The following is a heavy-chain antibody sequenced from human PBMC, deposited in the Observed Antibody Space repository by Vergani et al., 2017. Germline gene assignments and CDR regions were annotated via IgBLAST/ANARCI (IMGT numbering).Heavy chain of an antibody. V-gene: IGHV3-21*06. CDR1: GFTFSTYS. Sequence: EVQLQESGGGLVKPGGSLRVSCAASGFTFSTYSMNWVRQAPGKGLELVSFISGRSNYIYYADSLKGRFTISRDNSKNSVYLQMNSLRAEDTAIYYCAIKKYYDSIDYYQVEPFDYWGQGTLVTVSS. D-gene: IGHD3-22*01. J-gene: IGHJ4*02. CDR2: ISGRSNYI. CDR3: AIKKYYDSIDYYQVEPFDY.